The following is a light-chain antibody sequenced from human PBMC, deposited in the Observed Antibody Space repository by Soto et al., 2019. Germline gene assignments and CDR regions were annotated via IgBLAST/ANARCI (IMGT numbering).Light chain of an antibody. CDR3: XAWDDSXSGXYV. CDR1: SSNIGSNY. V-gene: IGLV1-47*01. CDR2: RNN. J-gene: IGLJ1*01. Sequence: SVLTQPPSASGTPGQRVTISCSGSSSNIGSNYVYWYQQLPGTAPKLLIYRNNQRPSGVPDRFSGSKSGTPASLAISGLXXXXXXDXYXXAWDDSXSGXYVFGTGTKVTVL.